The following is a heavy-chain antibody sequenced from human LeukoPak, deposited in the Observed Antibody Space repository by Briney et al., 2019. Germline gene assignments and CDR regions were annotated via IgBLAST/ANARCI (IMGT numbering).Heavy chain of an antibody. CDR1: GYTFTNYP. Sequence: ASVKVSCKASGYTFTNYPMIWVRQAPGQGLEWMGWINTNTGNPTYAQGFTGRFVFSLDTSVGTTYLQINSLKTEDTAVCYCARGGYSRGQGSPFDYWGQGTLVTVSS. CDR2: INTNTGNP. D-gene: IGHD6-19*01. V-gene: IGHV7-4-1*02. CDR3: ARGGYSRGQGSPFDY. J-gene: IGHJ4*02.